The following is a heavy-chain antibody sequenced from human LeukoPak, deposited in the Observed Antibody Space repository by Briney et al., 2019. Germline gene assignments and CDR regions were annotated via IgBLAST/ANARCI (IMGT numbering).Heavy chain of an antibody. CDR2: IKSDGST. J-gene: IGHJ1*01. CDR3: ARAPSEIGGYYPEYFRH. Sequence: GGSLRLSCAASAFTFSSYWMHWLRQAPGKGLVWVSRIKSDGSTNYADTVEGRFTISRDNAKNTVSLQMKSLRAEDTGVYYCARAPSEIGGYYPEYFRHWGQGTLVTVSS. CDR1: AFTFSSYW. V-gene: IGHV3-74*01. D-gene: IGHD3-22*01.